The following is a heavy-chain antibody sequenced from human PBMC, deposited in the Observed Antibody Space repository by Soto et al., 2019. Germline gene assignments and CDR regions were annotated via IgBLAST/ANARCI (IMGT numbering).Heavy chain of an antibody. CDR2: INHSGST. D-gene: IGHD3-10*01. CDR1: GGSFSGYY. Sequence: SETLSLTCAVYGGSFSGYYWSWIRQPPGKGLEWIGEINHSGSTNYNPSLKSRVTISVDTSKNQFSLKLSSATAADTAVYYCARGGYYGSGSYYKNYYYYGMDVWGQGTTVTVSS. J-gene: IGHJ6*02. CDR3: ARGGYYGSGSYYKNYYYYGMDV. V-gene: IGHV4-34*01.